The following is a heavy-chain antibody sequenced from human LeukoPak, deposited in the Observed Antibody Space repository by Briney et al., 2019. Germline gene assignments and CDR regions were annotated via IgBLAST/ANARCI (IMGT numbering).Heavy chain of an antibody. CDR2: IDGGGSST. Sequence: PGGSLRLSCVASGFTFSNHWMHWVRQVPGKGLVWVSRIDGGGSSTSYADSVKGRFSISGDNGENTLYLQMNSLRVEDTAVYYCARGPGSSGGAYVGDYWGHGTLVTVSS. V-gene: IGHV3-74*01. D-gene: IGHD3-22*01. J-gene: IGHJ4*01. CDR1: GFTFSNHW. CDR3: ARGPGSSGGAYVGDY.